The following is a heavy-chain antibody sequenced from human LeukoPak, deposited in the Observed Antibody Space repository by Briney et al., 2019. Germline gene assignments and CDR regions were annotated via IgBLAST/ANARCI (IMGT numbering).Heavy chain of an antibody. J-gene: IGHJ4*02. CDR2: INPDSGGT. Sequence: ASVKVSCKASGYTFTAAYMHWVRQAPGQGLEWMGWINPDSGGTNYAQKFQGRVTMTRDTSFTTAYMELSRLTSDDTAVYYCARDGSMPYDYWGQGTLVTVSS. D-gene: IGHD2/OR15-2a*01. V-gene: IGHV1-2*02. CDR3: ARDGSMPYDY. CDR1: GYTFTAAY.